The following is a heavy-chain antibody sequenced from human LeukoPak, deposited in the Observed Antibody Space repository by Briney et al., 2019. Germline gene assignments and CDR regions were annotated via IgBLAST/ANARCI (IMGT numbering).Heavy chain of an antibody. Sequence: ASVKVSCKASGYTFTSYYMHWVRQAPGQGLEWMGIINPSGGSTSYAQKFQGRVTMTRDMSTSTVYMELSSLRSEDTAVYYCASPGIAVAGTPDSIPEPLLPVWGKGTTVTVSS. CDR2: INPSGGST. D-gene: IGHD6-19*01. CDR1: GYTFTSYY. V-gene: IGHV1-46*01. J-gene: IGHJ6*04. CDR3: ASPGIAVAGTPDSIPEPLLPV.